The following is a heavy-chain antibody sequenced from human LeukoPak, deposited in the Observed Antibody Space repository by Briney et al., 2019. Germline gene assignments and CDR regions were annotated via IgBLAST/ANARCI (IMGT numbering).Heavy chain of an antibody. D-gene: IGHD3-22*01. V-gene: IGHV1-8*03. CDR2: MNPNSGNT. Sequence: GASVKVSCKASGYTFTSYDINWVRQATGQGLEWMGWMNPNSGNTGYAQKFQGRVTITRNTSISTAYMELSSLRSDDTAVYYCARVLPHRYYYDTSGHPPAFDIWGQGTMVTVSS. CDR3: ARVLPHRYYYDTSGHPPAFDI. CDR1: GYTFTSYD. J-gene: IGHJ3*02.